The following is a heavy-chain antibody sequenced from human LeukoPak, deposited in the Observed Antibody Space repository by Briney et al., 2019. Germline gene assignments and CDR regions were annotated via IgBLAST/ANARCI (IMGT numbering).Heavy chain of an antibody. CDR3: VKEHSSGWYYFDH. CDR2: ISSNGGST. CDR1: GFTFSSYA. D-gene: IGHD6-19*01. V-gene: IGHV3-64D*06. Sequence: GGSLRLSCSASGFTFSSYAMHWVRQAPGKGLEYVSAISSNGGSTYYADSVKGRFTISRDNSKNTLYLQMSSLRAEDTAVYYCVKEHSSGWYYFDHWGQGTLVTVSS. J-gene: IGHJ4*02.